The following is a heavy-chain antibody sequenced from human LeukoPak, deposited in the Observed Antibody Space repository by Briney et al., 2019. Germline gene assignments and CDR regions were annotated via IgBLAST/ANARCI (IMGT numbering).Heavy chain of an antibody. CDR2: INGDGSGP. D-gene: IGHD2-2*01. V-gene: IGHV3-74*01. J-gene: IGHJ6*04. CDR1: GFTFSRYW. Sequence: GGSLRLSCAASGFTFSRYWMHWVRQAPGKGLVWVSRINGDGSGPTYADPVKGRFTISRDNGENTLYLQMNSLRAEDTAVYYCATRADIAVVPAALMDVWGKGTTVTVSS. CDR3: ATRADIAVVPAALMDV.